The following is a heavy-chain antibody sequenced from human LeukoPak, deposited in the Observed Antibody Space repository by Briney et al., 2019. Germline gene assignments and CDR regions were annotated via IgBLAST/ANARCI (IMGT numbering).Heavy chain of an antibody. CDR3: ARGGGYSGYCFDY. V-gene: IGHV3-30-3*01. J-gene: IGHJ4*02. CDR2: ISYDGSNK. Sequence: PGRSLRLSCAASGFTFSSYAMHWVRQAPGKGLEWVAVISYDGSNKYYADSVKGRFTISRDNSKNTLYLQMNSLGAEDTAVYYCARGGGYSGYCFDYWGQGTLVTVSS. D-gene: IGHD5-12*01. CDR1: GFTFSSYA.